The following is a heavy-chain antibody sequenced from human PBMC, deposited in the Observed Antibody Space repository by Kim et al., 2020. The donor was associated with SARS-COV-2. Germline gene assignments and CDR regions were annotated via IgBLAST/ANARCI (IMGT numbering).Heavy chain of an antibody. D-gene: IGHD6-19*01. CDR1: GFVFSNYW. J-gene: IGHJ6*02. CDR2: IKKDGNEK. V-gene: IGHV3-7*01. Sequence: GGSLRLSCAASGFVFSNYWMTWVRQAPGKGLEWVANIKKDGNEKFYVDSVKGRFTISRDNAKRSLFLQLNSLRHEDTAVYYCVGDGGGTIAVTGPPSYYYGLDVWGQGTTVTVSS. CDR3: VGDGGGTIAVTGPPSYYYGLDV.